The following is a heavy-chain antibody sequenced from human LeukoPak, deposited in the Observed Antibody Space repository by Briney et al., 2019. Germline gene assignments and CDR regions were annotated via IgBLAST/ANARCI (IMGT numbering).Heavy chain of an antibody. CDR2: ISSSSSTI. J-gene: IGHJ6*02. Sequence: TGGSLRLSCAASGFTFSSYSMNWVRQAPGKGLEWVSFISSSSSTIYYADSVKGRFTISRDNAKNSLFLQMNSLRAEDTAVYYCARGGRRVYYGMDVWGQGTTVTVSS. V-gene: IGHV3-48*04. CDR3: ARGGRRVYYGMDV. CDR1: GFTFSSYS.